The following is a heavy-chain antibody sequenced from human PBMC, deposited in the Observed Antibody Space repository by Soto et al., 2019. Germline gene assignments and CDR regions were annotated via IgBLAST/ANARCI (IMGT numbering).Heavy chain of an antibody. CDR2: ISAYNGNT. D-gene: IGHD1-26*01. Sequence: APVKVSCQASGLTFTRYGISRVGQAPGQGLEWMGWISAYNGNTNYAQKLQGRVTMTTDTSTSTAYMELRSLRSDDTAVYYCARVLPKRWWFDPWGQGTLVTVSS. CDR1: GLTFTRYG. J-gene: IGHJ5*02. CDR3: ARVLPKRWWFDP. V-gene: IGHV1-18*01.